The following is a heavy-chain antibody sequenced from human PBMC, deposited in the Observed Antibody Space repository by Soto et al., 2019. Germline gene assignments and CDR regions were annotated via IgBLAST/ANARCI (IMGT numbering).Heavy chain of an antibody. CDR2: IYYSGST. D-gene: IGHD4-17*01. Sequence: PSETLSLTCTVSGXSISSYYWSWIRQPPGKGLEWIGYIYYSGSTNYNPSLKSRVTISVDTSKNQFSLKLSSVTAADTAVYYCATRALNYGLSQYYFDYWGQGTLVTVSS. J-gene: IGHJ4*02. CDR1: GXSISSYY. CDR3: ATRALNYGLSQYYFDY. V-gene: IGHV4-59*08.